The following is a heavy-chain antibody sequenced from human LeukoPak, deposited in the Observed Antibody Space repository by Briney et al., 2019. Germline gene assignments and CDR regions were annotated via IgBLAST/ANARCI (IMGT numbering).Heavy chain of an antibody. D-gene: IGHD3-22*01. CDR3: ARIVVVIRGGGDYFDY. CDR2: ISYDGSNK. V-gene: IGHV3-30-3*01. CDR1: GFTFSSYA. Sequence: GRSLRLSCAASGFTFSSYAMHWVRQAPGKGLEGVAVISYDGSNKYYADSVKGRFTISRDNSKNTLYLKMNSLRAEDTAVYYCARIVVVIRGGGDYFDYWGQGTLVTVSS. J-gene: IGHJ4*02.